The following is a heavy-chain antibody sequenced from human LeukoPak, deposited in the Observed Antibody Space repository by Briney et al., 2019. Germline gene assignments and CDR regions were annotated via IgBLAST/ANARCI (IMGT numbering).Heavy chain of an antibody. V-gene: IGHV4-59*01. J-gene: IGHJ5*02. Sequence: PSETLSLTCTVSYGSISNYYWNWIRQPPGKGLEWIGYIYYSGSTNYNPSLKSRVTISVDTSKNQFSLKLSSVTAADTAVYYCARALSRVRRWFDPWGQGTLVTVSS. CDR3: ARALSRVRRWFDP. CDR1: YGSISNYY. CDR2: IYYSGST.